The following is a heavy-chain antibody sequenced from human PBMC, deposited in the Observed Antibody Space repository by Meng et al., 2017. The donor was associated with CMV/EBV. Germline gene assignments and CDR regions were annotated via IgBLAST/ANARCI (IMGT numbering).Heavy chain of an antibody. CDR2: INPNSGGT. D-gene: IGHD1-7*01. CDR1: GYCFSGYY. CDR3: ARVLRQTSDFDD. J-gene: IGHJ4*02. V-gene: IGHV1-2*02. Sequence: CTSSGYCFSGYYLHWVRQAPGQGLEWMGWINPNSGGTNFAQKFQGRVTMTRDTSISTAYMELSRLRSDDTAVYYCARVLRQTSDFDDWGQGTLVTVSS.